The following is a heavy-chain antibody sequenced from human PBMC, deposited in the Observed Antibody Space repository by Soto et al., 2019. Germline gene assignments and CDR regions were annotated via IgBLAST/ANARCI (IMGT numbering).Heavy chain of an antibody. CDR2: INSDGSST. CDR3: ASQGILHVEKLLYNYYYYYMDV. CDR1: GFTFSSYW. Sequence: GGSLRLSCAASGFTFSSYWMHWVRQAPGKGLVWVSRINSDGSSTSYADSVKGRFTISRDNAKNTLYLQMNSLRAEDTAVYYCASQGILHVEKLLYNYYYYYMDVWGKGTTVTVSS. J-gene: IGHJ6*03. D-gene: IGHD2-15*01. V-gene: IGHV3-74*01.